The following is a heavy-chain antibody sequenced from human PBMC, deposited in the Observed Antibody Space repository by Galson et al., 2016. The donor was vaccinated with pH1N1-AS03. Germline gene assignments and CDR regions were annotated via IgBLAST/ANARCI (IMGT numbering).Heavy chain of an antibody. CDR1: GFTFRSYA. CDR3: ARDAPGYGGYVE. D-gene: IGHD5-12*01. CDR2: ISHDGGNT. V-gene: IGHV3-30*01. J-gene: IGHJ4*02. Sequence: SLRLSCAASGFTFRSYAMHWVRQAPGKGLEWVALISHDGGNTKYGDSVKGRFTVSRDNSKNTMFLQMNSLRGEDTAVFYCARDAPGYGGYVEWGQGTLVTVSS.